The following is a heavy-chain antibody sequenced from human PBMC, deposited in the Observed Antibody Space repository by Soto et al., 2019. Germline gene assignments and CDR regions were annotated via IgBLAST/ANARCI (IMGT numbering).Heavy chain of an antibody. V-gene: IGHV4-59*01. CDR1: GGSISSYY. Sequence: PSETLSLTCTFSGGSISSYYWNWIRQAPGKGLEWIGFISYSGSTNYNPALTSRVTISVDTSKDQISLRLNSVTAADTAVYYCAGVQSPSWGYYYAVEGWGQATTVIVS. D-gene: IGHD3-16*01. J-gene: IGHJ6*01. CDR2: ISYSGST. CDR3: AGVQSPSWGYYYAVEG.